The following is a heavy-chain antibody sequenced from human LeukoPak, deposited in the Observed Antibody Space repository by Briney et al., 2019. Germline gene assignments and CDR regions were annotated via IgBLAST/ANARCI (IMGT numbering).Heavy chain of an antibody. Sequence: SVKVSCKAFGGTFSSYTISWVRQAPGQGLEWMGRIIPIFGTANYAQKFQGRVTITTDESTSTAYMELSSLRSEDTAVYYCARDESGVMNDAVRANWGQGTLVTVSS. CDR3: ARDESGVMNDAVRAN. CDR2: IIPIFGTA. D-gene: IGHD1-1*01. CDR1: GGTFSSYT. V-gene: IGHV1-69*05. J-gene: IGHJ4*02.